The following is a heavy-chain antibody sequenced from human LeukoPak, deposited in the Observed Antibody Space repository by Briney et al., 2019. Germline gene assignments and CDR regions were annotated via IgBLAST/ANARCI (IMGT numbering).Heavy chain of an antibody. CDR3: ARTRVSGGTFYHPFDY. J-gene: IGHJ4*02. Sequence: GGSLRLSCAASGFTFSTYYMTWFRQAPGKGLEWLAKINQDGSEKYYVDSVKGRFAISRDNAKNSLSLQMNSLRAEVTAVYSCARTRVSGGTFYHPFDYWGQGTLVTVSS. CDR2: INQDGSEK. V-gene: IGHV3-7*01. CDR1: GFTFSTYY. D-gene: IGHD2-15*01.